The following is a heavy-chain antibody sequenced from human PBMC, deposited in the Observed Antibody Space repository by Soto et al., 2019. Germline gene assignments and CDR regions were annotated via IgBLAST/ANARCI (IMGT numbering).Heavy chain of an antibody. CDR1: GGSISSGGYY. D-gene: IGHD4-17*01. V-gene: IGHV4-31*03. J-gene: IGHJ3*02. CDR2: IYYSGST. CDR3: ARYREYGVRLAVGAFDI. Sequence: LSLTCTVSGGSISSGGYYWSWIRQHPGKGLEWIGYIYYSGSTYYNPSLKSRVTISVDTSKNQFSLKLSSVTAADTAVYYCARYREYGVRLAVGAFDIWGQGTMVTVSS.